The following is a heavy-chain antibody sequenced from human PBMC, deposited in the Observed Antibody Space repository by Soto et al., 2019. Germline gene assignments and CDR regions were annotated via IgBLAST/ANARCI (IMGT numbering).Heavy chain of an antibody. CDR2: IYYSGST. CDR1: GGSISSGDYY. J-gene: IGHJ4*02. Sequence: SETLSLTCTVSGGSISSGDYYCTWIRHHPGKGLEWIGYIYYSGSTEHNPSLKSRITISVDTSKNQFSLKLNSVTAADTAVYYCARTKTSSTSFHVDYWGQGTQVTVSS. D-gene: IGHD2-2*01. CDR3: ARTKTSSTSFHVDY. V-gene: IGHV4-31*03.